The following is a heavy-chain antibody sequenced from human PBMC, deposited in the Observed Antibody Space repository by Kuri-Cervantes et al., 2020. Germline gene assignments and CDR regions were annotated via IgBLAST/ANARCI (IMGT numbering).Heavy chain of an antibody. CDR1: GGSISSSSYY. J-gene: IGHJ4*02. CDR2: VYFSGNT. V-gene: IGHV4-39*01. Sequence: GSLRLSCTVSGGSISSSSYYWGWIRQPPGKGLEWIGSVYFSGNTYYNPSLRSRVTISVDTSKNQFSLKLSSVTAADTAVYYCARGRDIVVVPAYGLIFDYWGQGTLVTVSS. D-gene: IGHD2-2*01. CDR3: ARGRDIVVVPAYGLIFDY.